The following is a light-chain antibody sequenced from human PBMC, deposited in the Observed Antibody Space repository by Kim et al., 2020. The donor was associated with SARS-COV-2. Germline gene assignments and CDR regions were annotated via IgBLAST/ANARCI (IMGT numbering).Light chain of an antibody. CDR1: KLGDKY. J-gene: IGLJ2*01. Sequence: VTPGQTASITCSGDKLGDKYACWYQQKPGQSPVVVIHQDSKRPSGIPERFSGSNSGNTATLTISGTQAMDEADYYCQAWDSSTVVFGGGTKLTVL. CDR3: QAWDSSTVV. CDR2: QDS. V-gene: IGLV3-1*01.